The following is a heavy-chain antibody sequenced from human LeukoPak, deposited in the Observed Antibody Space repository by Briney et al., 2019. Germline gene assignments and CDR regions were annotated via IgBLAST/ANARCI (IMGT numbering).Heavy chain of an antibody. CDR1: GFSLDDHG. V-gene: IGHV3-20*04. J-gene: IGHJ4*02. CDR3: ASGDSSGWYFDT. CDR2: INWNGGST. Sequence: PGGPLRLSCAASGFSLDDHGMSWVRQVPGKGLQWVAGINWNGGSTGYADSVKGRFTISRDNAKNSLYLQMNSLRAEDTALYYCASGDSSGWYFDTWGQGTLVSVSS. D-gene: IGHD6-19*01.